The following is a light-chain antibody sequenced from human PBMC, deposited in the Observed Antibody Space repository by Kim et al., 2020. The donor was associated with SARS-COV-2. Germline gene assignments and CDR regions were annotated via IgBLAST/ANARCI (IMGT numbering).Light chain of an antibody. Sequence: SYELTQPPSVSVSPGQTASITCSGDKVGDKYACWYQQKPGQSPVLVIYQDSKRPSGILERFSGSNSGNTATLTISGTQAMDEADYYCQAWDSSTVAFGGG. J-gene: IGLJ2*01. CDR1: KVGDKY. CDR3: QAWDSSTVA. CDR2: QDS. V-gene: IGLV3-1*01.